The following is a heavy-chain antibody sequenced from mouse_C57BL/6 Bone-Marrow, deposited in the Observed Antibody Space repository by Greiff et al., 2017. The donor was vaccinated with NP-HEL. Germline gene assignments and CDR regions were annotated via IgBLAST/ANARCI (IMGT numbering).Heavy chain of an antibody. Sequence: VQLQQPGAELVKPGASVKLSCKASGYTFTSYWMHWVKQRPGQGLEWIGMIHPNSGSTNYNEKFKSKATLTVDKSSSTAYMQLSSLTSEDSAVYYCARRGYYRGFAYWGQGTLVTVSA. V-gene: IGHV1-64*01. CDR3: ARRGYYRGFAY. CDR1: GYTFTSYW. J-gene: IGHJ3*01. D-gene: IGHD1-1*01. CDR2: IHPNSGST.